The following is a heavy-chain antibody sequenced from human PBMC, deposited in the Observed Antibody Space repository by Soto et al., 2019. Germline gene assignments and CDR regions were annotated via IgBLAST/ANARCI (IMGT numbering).Heavy chain of an antibody. V-gene: IGHV3-23*01. Sequence: GGSLRLSCVATGFSFRNYAMNWVRQAPGKGLEWVSGICGNGDGTYYADSVKGRFTISRGNSNNTLYLQMKSLRAEDTAVYYCAIDTPAKGSDFDFWGQGTLVTVSS. CDR3: AIDTPAKGSDFDF. D-gene: IGHD1-26*01. CDR2: ICGNGDGT. J-gene: IGHJ4*02. CDR1: GFSFRNYA.